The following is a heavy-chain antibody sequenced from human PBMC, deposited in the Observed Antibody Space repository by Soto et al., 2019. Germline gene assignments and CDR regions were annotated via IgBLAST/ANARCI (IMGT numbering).Heavy chain of an antibody. CDR3: ARRAVLRFLEWPSYGMDV. V-gene: IGHV1-18*04. CDR2: ISAYNGNT. D-gene: IGHD3-3*01. Sequence: GASVKVSCKASGYTFTSYGISWVRQAPGQGLEWMGWISAYNGNTNYAQKIQGRVTMTTDTSTSTAYMELRSLRSDDTAVYYCARRAVLRFLEWPSYGMDVWGQGTTVTVSS. J-gene: IGHJ6*02. CDR1: GYTFTSYG.